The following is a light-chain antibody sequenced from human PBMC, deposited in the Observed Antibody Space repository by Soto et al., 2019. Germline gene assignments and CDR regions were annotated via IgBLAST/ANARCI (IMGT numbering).Light chain of an antibody. CDR2: GNS. CDR1: SSNIGAGYD. V-gene: IGLV1-40*01. CDR3: QSYDSSLSAAV. Sequence: QAVVTQPPSVSGAPGQTVIISCTGSSSNIGAGYDVHWYQQLPGTAPKLLIYGNSNRPSGVPDRLSGSKSGTSASLAITGLQVEDEADYYCQSYDSSLSAAVLGGGTKLTVL. J-gene: IGLJ2*01.